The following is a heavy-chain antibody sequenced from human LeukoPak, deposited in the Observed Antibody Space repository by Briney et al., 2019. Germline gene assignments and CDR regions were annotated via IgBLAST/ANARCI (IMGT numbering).Heavy chain of an antibody. CDR1: GFTFSSYA. CDR3: ATRIAVAGGLDY. D-gene: IGHD6-19*01. Sequence: GGFLRLSCAASGFTFSSYAMHWVRQAPGKGLEWVAVISYDGSNKYYADSVKGRFTISRDNSKNTLYLQMNSLRAEDTAVYYCATRIAVAGGLDYWGQGTLVTVPS. V-gene: IGHV3-30-3*01. CDR2: ISYDGSNK. J-gene: IGHJ4*02.